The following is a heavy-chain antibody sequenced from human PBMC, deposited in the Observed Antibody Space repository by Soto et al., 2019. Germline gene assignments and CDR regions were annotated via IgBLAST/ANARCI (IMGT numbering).Heavy chain of an antibody. D-gene: IGHD6-13*01. J-gene: IGHJ4*02. V-gene: IGHV5-51*01. CDR2: IYPGDSET. CDR1: GYRFTNYW. Sequence: GESLKISCEGSGYRFTNYWIGWVRQMPGKGLEWMGIIYPGDSETRYSPSFHGKVTISADRSINTAYLQWNSLEASDTAFYFCARSPSSSPYFDYWGQGALVTVSS. CDR3: ARSPSSSPYFDY.